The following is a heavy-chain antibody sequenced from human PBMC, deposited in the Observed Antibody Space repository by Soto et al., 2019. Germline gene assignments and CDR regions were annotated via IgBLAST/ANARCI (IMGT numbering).Heavy chain of an antibody. CDR3: AKDLGYCSSTSCPGAFDY. Sequence: GGSLRLSCAASGFTLSSYAMSWVRQAPGKGLEWVSAISGSGGSTYYADSVKGRFTISRDNSKNTLYLQMNSLRAEDTAVYYCAKDLGYCSSTSCPGAFDYWGQGTLVTVSS. J-gene: IGHJ4*02. CDR1: GFTLSSYA. D-gene: IGHD2-2*01. V-gene: IGHV3-23*01. CDR2: ISGSGGST.